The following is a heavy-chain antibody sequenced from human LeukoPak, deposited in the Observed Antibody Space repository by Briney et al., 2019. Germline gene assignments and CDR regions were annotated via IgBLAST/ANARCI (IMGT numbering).Heavy chain of an antibody. Sequence: GRSLRLSCAASGFSFSSYGMHWVRQAPGKGLEWVAIISYDGSNKYYVDSVKGRFTISRDNSKNTLSLQMNSLRPEDTAVYYCAKDSYGYSSGGPLFDYWGQGTLVTVSS. CDR1: GFSFSSYG. CDR3: AKDSYGYSSGGPLFDY. V-gene: IGHV3-30*18. J-gene: IGHJ4*02. CDR2: ISYDGSNK. D-gene: IGHD6-19*01.